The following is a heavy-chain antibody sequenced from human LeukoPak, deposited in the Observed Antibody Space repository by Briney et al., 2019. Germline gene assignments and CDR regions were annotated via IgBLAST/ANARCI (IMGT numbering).Heavy chain of an antibody. CDR1: GSTFSNYW. D-gene: IGHD5-18*01. CDR3: ARVRGYSHGFLY. V-gene: IGHV3-74*01. Sequence: PGGSLRLSCTVSGSTFSNYWMHWVRQVPGKGLEWVSRINSDGSSTTYADSVKGRFTISRDNAKNTLYLQMNSLRAEDTAVYYCARVRGYSHGFLYWGQGTLVTVSS. CDR2: INSDGSST. J-gene: IGHJ4*02.